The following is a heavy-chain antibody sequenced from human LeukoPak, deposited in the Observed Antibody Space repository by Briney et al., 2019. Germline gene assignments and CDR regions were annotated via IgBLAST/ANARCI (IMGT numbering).Heavy chain of an antibody. CDR2: ISGSGGST. CDR1: GFTFSSYA. J-gene: IGHJ6*03. V-gene: IGHV3-23*01. D-gene: IGHD2-2*01. Sequence: GGSLRLSCAASGFTFSSYAMSWVRQAPGKGLEWVPAISGSGGSTYYADSVKGRFTISRDNSKNTLYLQMNSLRAEDTAVYYCAKATIEVVPAAPPKNYYYMDVWGKGTTVTVSS. CDR3: AKATIEVVPAAPPKNYYYMDV.